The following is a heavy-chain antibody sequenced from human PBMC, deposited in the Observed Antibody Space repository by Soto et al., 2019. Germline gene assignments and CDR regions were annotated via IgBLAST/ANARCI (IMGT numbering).Heavy chain of an antibody. CDR1: GFTFSTYW. CDR3: ARDAYYDMGV. V-gene: IGHV3-74*01. CDR2: INSDGSTT. Sequence: EVQLGESGGGLVQPGGSLRLSCAASGFTFSTYWMHWVRQAPEKGLVWVSRINSDGSTTNYADSVKGRFTISRDNAKNTLYLQTNSLRAEDTAVYYCARDAYYDMGVWGQGTTVTVSS. J-gene: IGHJ6*02.